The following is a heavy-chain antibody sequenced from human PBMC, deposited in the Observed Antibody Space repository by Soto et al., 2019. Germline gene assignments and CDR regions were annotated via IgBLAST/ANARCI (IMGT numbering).Heavy chain of an antibody. J-gene: IGHJ4*02. CDR2: IIPFRGTT. D-gene: IGHD3-22*01. V-gene: IGHV1-69*01. CDR3: ARTHFYETGGVCDYFDS. CDR1: GGTFNRVS. Sequence: QAQLVQSGPEVKKPGSSVKVSCKASGGTFNRVSLCWVRQAPGQGFEWMGEIIPFRGTTNYAPKFRGRVTITADASTGTSYMDLGSLTSEDTAVYFCARTHFYETGGVCDYFDSWGQGTLVTVSS.